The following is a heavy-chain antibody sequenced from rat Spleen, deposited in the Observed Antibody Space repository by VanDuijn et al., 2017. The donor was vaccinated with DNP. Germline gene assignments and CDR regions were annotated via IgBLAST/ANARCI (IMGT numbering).Heavy chain of an antibody. CDR1: GYSITSSFR. Sequence: EVQLQESGPGLVKPSQSLSLTCSVTGYSITSSFRWSWIRKFPGDKLEWMGYINNAGTTNYNPSLKSRFSITRDTSKNQFFLQVNSVRNEDTATYYCAIQLGVFDYWGQGVMVMVSS. D-gene: IGHD5-1*01. V-gene: IGHV3-3*01. CDR2: INNAGTT. CDR3: AIQLGVFDY. J-gene: IGHJ2*01.